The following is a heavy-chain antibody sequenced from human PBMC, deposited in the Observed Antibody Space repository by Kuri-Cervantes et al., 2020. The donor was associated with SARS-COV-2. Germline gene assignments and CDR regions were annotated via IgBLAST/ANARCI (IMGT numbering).Heavy chain of an antibody. J-gene: IGHJ4*02. CDR3: ASDGVSGSLSLDF. CDR2: IIPILGIA. CDR1: GGTFSSYA. Sequence: SVKVSCKASGGTFSSYAISWVRQAPGQGLEWMGGIIPILGIANYAQKFQGRVTLTADTSTTTAYLELSGLKTEDTALYYCASDGVSGSLSLDFWGQGTLVTVSS. D-gene: IGHD6-19*01. V-gene: IGHV1-69*10.